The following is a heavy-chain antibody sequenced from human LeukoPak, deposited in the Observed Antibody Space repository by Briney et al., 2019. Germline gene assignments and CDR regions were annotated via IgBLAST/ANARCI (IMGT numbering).Heavy chain of an antibody. CDR2: INPSGST. J-gene: IGHJ6*02. V-gene: IGHV4-34*01. CDR3: ATRDV. Sequence: PSETLSLTCAVYGGSFSAYYWSWIRQPPGKGLEWIGEINPSGSTNYNPSLKSRVTLSIDTSKNHFSLNLNSVTAADTAVYYCATRDVWGQGTSVTVSS. CDR1: GGSFSAYY.